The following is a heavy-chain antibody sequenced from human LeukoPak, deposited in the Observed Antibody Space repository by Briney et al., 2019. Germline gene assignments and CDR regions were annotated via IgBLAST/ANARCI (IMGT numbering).Heavy chain of an antibody. J-gene: IGHJ6*02. Sequence: GASVKVSCKASGYTFTSYGISWVRQAPGQGLEWMGWISAYNGNTNYAQKLQVRVTMTADTSTSTAYMELRSLRSDDTAVYYCARVSKGVILVGATPWYGMDVWGQGTTVTVSS. V-gene: IGHV1-18*01. CDR1: GYTFTSYG. CDR2: ISAYNGNT. CDR3: ARVSKGVILVGATPWYGMDV. D-gene: IGHD1-26*01.